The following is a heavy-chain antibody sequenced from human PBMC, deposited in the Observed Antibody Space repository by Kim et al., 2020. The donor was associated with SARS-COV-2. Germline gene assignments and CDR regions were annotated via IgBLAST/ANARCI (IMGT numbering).Heavy chain of an antibody. CDR2: INHSGST. CDR3: AIKRPGYSSGWPSGAQNWFDP. V-gene: IGHV4-34*01. J-gene: IGHJ5*02. D-gene: IGHD6-19*01. Sequence: SETLSLTCAVYGGSFSGYYWSWIRQPPGKGLEWIGEINHSGSTNYNPSLKSRVTISVDTSKNQFSLKLSSVTAADTAVYYCAIKRPGYSSGWPSGAQNWFDPWGQGTLVTVSS. CDR1: GGSFSGYY.